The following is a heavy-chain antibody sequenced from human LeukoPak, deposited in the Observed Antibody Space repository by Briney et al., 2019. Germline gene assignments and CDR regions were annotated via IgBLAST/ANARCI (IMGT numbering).Heavy chain of an antibody. D-gene: IGHD4-23*01. CDR3: ARDNSVEDTAWWFDP. CDR1: GYTFTTYY. V-gene: IGHV1-46*01. J-gene: IGHJ5*02. CDR2: INPGGGST. Sequence: ASVKVSCKASGYTFTTYYMHWVRQAPGQGLEWMGIINPGGGSTSYAQKFQGRVTMTRDTSTNTVYMELSSLRSEDTAVYYCARDNSVEDTAWWFDPWGQGTLVTVSS.